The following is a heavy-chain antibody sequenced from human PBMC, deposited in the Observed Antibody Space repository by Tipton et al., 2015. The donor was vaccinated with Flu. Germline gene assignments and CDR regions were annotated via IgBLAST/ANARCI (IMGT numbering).Heavy chain of an antibody. Sequence: SLRLSCAASGFTFSSYSINWVRQAPGKGLEWVSSISRSSSYVYYADSVKGRFTISRDNAKNSLYLQMNSLRAEDTAVYYCARDTKDYYDSSGYTPFGYWGQGTLVTVSS. J-gene: IGHJ4*02. CDR1: GFTFSSYS. CDR3: ARDTKDYYDSSGYTPFGY. CDR2: ISRSSSYV. D-gene: IGHD3-22*01. V-gene: IGHV3-21*01.